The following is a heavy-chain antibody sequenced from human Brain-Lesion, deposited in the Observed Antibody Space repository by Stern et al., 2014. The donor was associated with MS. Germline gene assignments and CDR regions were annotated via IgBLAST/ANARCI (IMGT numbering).Heavy chain of an antibody. Sequence: VQLVESGSGLVKPSQTLSLTCSASGYSITSAAFSWTWIRPAPGKGREGLGYMSYGGSPLSNPPLRRRVNISADTSKNQVSQRLNSVTAADTAVYYCARGRSRVHPPLDPWGQGTLVTVSS. J-gene: IGHJ5*02. CDR2: MSYGGSP. D-gene: IGHD1-14*01. V-gene: IGHV4-30-2*01. CDR3: ARGRSRVHPPLDP. CDR1: GYSITSAAFS.